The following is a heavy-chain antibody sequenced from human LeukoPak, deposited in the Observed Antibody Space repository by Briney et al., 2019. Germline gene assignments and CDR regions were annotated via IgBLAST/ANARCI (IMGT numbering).Heavy chain of an antibody. J-gene: IGHJ6*02. Sequence: ASVKVSCKASGYTFTSYGISWVRQAPGHGLEWMGWISAYNGNTNYAQKLQGRVTMTTDTSTSTAYMELRSLRSDDTAVYYCARDWAGITIFGVVSGASSGMDVWGQGTTVTVSS. CDR1: GYTFTSYG. CDR2: ISAYNGNT. V-gene: IGHV1-18*01. D-gene: IGHD3-3*01. CDR3: ARDWAGITIFGVVSGASSGMDV.